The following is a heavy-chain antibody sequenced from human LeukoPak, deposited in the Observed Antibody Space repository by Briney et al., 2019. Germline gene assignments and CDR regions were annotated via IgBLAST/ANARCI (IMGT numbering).Heavy chain of an antibody. CDR1: GGSFSGYY. V-gene: IGHV4-34*01. CDR2: IYYSGST. D-gene: IGHD3-10*01. CDR3: ARHEVGFGAYYFDY. J-gene: IGHJ4*02. Sequence: SETLSLTCAVYGGSFSGYYWSWIRQPPGKGLEWIGSIYYSGSTYYNPSLKSRVTISVDTSKNQFSLKLSSVTAADTAVYYCARHEVGFGAYYFDYWGQGTLVTVSS.